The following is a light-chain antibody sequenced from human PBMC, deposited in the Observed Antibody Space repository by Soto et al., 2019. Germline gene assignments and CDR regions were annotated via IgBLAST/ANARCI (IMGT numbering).Light chain of an antibody. V-gene: IGLV2-14*01. Sequence: QSVLTQPASVSGSPGQSITISCTGTSSDVGGYKYVSWYQQHPGKAPKLMIYEVSNRPSGVSNRFSGSKSGNTASLTISGLRAEDEGDYYCSAYASSRDVFFGGGTKLTVL. J-gene: IGLJ2*01. CDR3: SAYASSRDVF. CDR1: SSDVGGYKY. CDR2: EVS.